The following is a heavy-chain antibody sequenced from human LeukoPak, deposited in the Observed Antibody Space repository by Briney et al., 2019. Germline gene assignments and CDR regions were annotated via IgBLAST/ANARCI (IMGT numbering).Heavy chain of an antibody. CDR3: AEARYYYDSSGLLGEYYFDY. J-gene: IGHJ4*02. CDR1: GFTFSSYG. CDR2: ISYDGSNK. D-gene: IGHD3-22*01. V-gene: IGHV3-30*03. Sequence: PGGSLRLSCAASGFTFSSYGMHWVRQAPGKGLEWVAVISYDGSNKYYTDSVKGRFTISRDNSKNTLYLQMNSLRAEDTAVYYCAEARYYYDSSGLLGEYYFDYWGQGTLVTVSS.